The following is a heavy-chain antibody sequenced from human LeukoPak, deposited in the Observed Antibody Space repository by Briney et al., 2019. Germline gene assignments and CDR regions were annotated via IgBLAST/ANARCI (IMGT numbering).Heavy chain of an antibody. CDR2: IYPGESDT. V-gene: IGHV5-51*01. Sequence: GGSLQISCQGSGSNFTSYWIGGAGQLPGKGLEGMGIIYPGESDTRYNPSSQGQVTIAADKSISTAYLQWSSLKASDTAMYYCATVGVVVAATPLNYFDYWGQGTLVTVSS. D-gene: IGHD2-15*01. CDR1: GSNFTSYW. CDR3: ATVGVVVAATPLNYFDY. J-gene: IGHJ4*02.